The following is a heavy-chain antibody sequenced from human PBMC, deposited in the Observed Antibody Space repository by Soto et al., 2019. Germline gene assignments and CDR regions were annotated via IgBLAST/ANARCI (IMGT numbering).Heavy chain of an antibody. CDR1: GYTFTNFG. CDR3: AWYFDF. D-gene: IGHD3-22*01. Sequence: GASVKVSCKTSGYTFTNFGISWVRQAPGQGLEWMGWVTTDKGKTTYAQKFQGRVTMTTDTSTSTATYFCARTPYDSADYKRVAWYFDFWGPGTLVTVSS. CDR2: VTTDKGKT. J-gene: IGHJ2*01. V-gene: IGHV1-18*01.